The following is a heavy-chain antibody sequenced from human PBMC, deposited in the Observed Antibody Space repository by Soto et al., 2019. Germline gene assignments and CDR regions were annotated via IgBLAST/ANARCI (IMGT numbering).Heavy chain of an antibody. CDR2: IDGSGGIT. D-gene: IGHD3-10*01. Sequence: QLLQSGGGLVQPGGSLTLSCAASGFTFGTTDMSWVRQAPGEGLEWVSTIDGSGGITYYSDSVKGRFTISRDNSRNTVYLHMNSLRGDDTALYYFVKNSGWFNTWGQGALVTVSS. CDR3: VKNSGWFNT. J-gene: IGHJ5*02. V-gene: IGHV3-23*01. CDR1: GFTFGTTD.